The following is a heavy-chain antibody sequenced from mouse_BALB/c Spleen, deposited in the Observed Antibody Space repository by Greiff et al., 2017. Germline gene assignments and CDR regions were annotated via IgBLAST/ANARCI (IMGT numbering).Heavy chain of an antibody. D-gene: IGHD1-1*01. CDR3: ARGITSDY. V-gene: IGHV14-3*02. CDR2: IDPANGNT. CDR1: GFNIKDTY. J-gene: IGHJ2*01. Sequence: VQLQQSGAELVKPGASVKLSCTASGFNIKDTYMHWVKQRPEQGLEWIGRIDPANGNTKYDPKFQGKATITADTSSNTAYLKLSSLTSEDTAVYYCARGITSDYWGQGTTLTVSS.